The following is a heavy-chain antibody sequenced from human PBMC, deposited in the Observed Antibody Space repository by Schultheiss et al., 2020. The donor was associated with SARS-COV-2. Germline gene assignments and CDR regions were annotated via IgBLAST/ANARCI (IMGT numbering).Heavy chain of an antibody. CDR1: GYTFTSYA. CDR3: ARVDYQHNWFDP. Sequence: ASVKVSCKASGYTFTSYAMNWVRQAPGQGLEWMGWISAYNGNTNYAQKFQGWVTMTRDTSISTAYMELRSLRSDDTAVYYCARVDYQHNWFDPWGQGTLVTVSS. V-gene: IGHV1-2*04. D-gene: IGHD3-10*01. CDR2: ISAYNGNT. J-gene: IGHJ5*02.